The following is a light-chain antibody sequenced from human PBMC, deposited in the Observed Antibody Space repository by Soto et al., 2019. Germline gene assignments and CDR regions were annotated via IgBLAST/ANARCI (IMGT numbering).Light chain of an antibody. CDR2: GNN. J-gene: IGLJ1*01. V-gene: IGLV1-40*01. CDR1: SSNFGVGFD. Sequence: QAVVTQPPSVSGAPGQRVTISCTGSSSNFGVGFDVHWYQHLPGTAPKLLIYGNNNRPSGVPDRFSGSKSDTSASLAITGLQAEDEADYYCQSYDGSLNPVGVFGTGTKLTVL. CDR3: QSYDGSLNPVGV.